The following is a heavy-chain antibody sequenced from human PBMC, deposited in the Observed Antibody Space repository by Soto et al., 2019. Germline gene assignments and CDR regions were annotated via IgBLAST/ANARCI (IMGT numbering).Heavy chain of an antibody. J-gene: IGHJ4*02. V-gene: IGHV4-4*02. CDR3: ASEYCSSTSCYPYYFDY. CDR2: IYHSGST. Sequence: SETLSLTCAVSGGSISSSNWWSWVRQPPGKGLEWIGEIYHSGSTNYNPSLKSRVTISVDKSKNQFSLKLSSVTAADTAVYYCASEYCSSTSCYPYYFDYWGQGTLVTVSS. D-gene: IGHD2-2*01. CDR1: GGSISSSNW.